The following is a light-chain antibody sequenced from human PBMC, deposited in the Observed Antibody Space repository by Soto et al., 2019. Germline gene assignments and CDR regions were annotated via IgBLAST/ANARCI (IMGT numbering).Light chain of an antibody. J-gene: IGKJ1*01. CDR3: QHYNSYSEA. V-gene: IGKV1-5*03. CDR1: QNINSW. CDR2: KAY. Sequence: DIQMTQSPSTLSASVGDRVTITCRASQNINSWLAWYQQKPGKAPNLLIYKAYTLKSGVTSRFSGSGSGTEFTLTISTLQPDDFATYYCQHYNSYSEAVGPGTKVEIK.